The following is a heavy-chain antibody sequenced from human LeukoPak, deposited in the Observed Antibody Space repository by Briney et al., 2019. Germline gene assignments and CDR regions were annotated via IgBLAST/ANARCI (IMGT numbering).Heavy chain of an antibody. V-gene: IGHV4-61*01. CDR1: GGSVSSGTYY. Sequence: SETLSLTCTVSGGSVSSGTYYWTWIRQPPGKGLEWIGYIYYSGSTNYNPSLKSRVTISVDTSKNQFSLKLSSVTAADTAVYYCARNGRTYSSVISYWGQGTLVTVSS. CDR2: IYYSGST. J-gene: IGHJ4*02. CDR3: ARNGRTYSSVISY. D-gene: IGHD6-25*01.